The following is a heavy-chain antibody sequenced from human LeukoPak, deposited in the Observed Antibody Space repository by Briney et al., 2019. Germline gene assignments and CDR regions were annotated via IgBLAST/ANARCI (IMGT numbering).Heavy chain of an antibody. CDR1: GYSISSGYY. D-gene: IGHD6-19*01. V-gene: IGHV4-38-2*02. CDR2: IYHSGST. J-gene: IGHJ3*02. Sequence: TPSETLSLTCTVSGYSISSGYYWGWIRQPPGKGLEWIGSIYHSGSTHYNPSLKSRVTISVDTSKNQFSLKLSSVTAADTAVYYCARDGSSGWYGDAFDIWGQGTMVTVSS. CDR3: ARDGSSGWYGDAFDI.